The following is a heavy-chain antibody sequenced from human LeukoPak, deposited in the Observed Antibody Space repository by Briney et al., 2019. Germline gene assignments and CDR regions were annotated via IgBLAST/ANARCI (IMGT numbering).Heavy chain of an antibody. CDR3: VRDLGGRSGH. Sequence: GGSLRLSCVVSGLTFSNYAMSWVRQAPGKGLEWVSSISDSGGSAYYADSVKGRFTISRDNSKNTLYLQMNSLRAEDTAVYYCVRDLGGRSGHWGQGTLVTVSS. J-gene: IGHJ4*02. CDR1: GLTFSNYA. V-gene: IGHV3-23*01. D-gene: IGHD1-26*01. CDR2: ISDSGGSA.